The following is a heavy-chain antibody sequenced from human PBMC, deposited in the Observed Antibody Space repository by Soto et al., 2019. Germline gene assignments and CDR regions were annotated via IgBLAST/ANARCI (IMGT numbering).Heavy chain of an antibody. CDR1: GGSISSYY. J-gene: IGHJ4*02. CDR2: IYYSGST. D-gene: IGHD3-22*01. CDR3: ARGAYYYDSSGYYLIFDY. V-gene: IGHV4-59*01. Sequence: SETLSHTCTVSGGSISSYYWSWIRQPPGKGLEWIGYIYYSGSTNYNPSLKSRVTISVDTSKNQFSLKLSSVTAADTAVYYCARGAYYYDSSGYYLIFDYWGQGTLVTVSS.